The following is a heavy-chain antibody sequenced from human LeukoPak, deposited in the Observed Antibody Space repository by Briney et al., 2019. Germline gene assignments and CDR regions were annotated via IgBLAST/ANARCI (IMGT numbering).Heavy chain of an antibody. J-gene: IGHJ4*02. V-gene: IGHV1-18*01. D-gene: IGHD1-26*01. Sequence: ASVKVSCKASGYTFTNYAISWVRQAPGQGLEWMGWISAYNGNRNYAQKYQGRVTMTTDTSTTTAYMELSSLRSEDTAVYYCAREASGSYMFFAYWGQGTLVTVSS. CDR1: GYTFTNYA. CDR3: AREASGSYMFFAY. CDR2: ISAYNGNR.